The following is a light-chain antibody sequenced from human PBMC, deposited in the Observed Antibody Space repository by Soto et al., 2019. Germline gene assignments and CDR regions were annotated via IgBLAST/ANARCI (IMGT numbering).Light chain of an antibody. V-gene: IGLV2-14*01. CDR1: SSDIGGYKY. CDR3: ASDASLRVLV. Sequence: QSALTQPASVSGSLGQSITISCTGTSSDIGGYKYVSWYQQHPGKAPKLIIFEIRQRPSGASGRSACTTAGNAASLTISGHQAEDAADYYSASDASLRVLVFGGGTKVTVL. CDR2: EIR. J-gene: IGLJ3*02.